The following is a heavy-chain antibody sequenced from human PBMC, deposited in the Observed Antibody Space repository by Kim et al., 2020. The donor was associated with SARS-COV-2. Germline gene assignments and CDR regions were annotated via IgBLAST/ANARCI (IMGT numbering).Heavy chain of an antibody. V-gene: IGHV4-59*13. CDR2: IYYSGST. D-gene: IGHD3-10*01. CDR1: GGSISSYY. J-gene: IGHJ4*03. CDR3: ERDGYYGSGRYSYFDY. Sequence: SETLSLTCTVSGGSISSYYWSWIRQPPGKGLEWIGYIYYSGSTNYNPSLKSRVIISVDTSKNQFSLKLSSVTAAEPAVYYCERDGYYGSGRYSYFDYLG.